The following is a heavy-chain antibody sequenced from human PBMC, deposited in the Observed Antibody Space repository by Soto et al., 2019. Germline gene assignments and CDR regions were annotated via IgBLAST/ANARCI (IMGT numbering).Heavy chain of an antibody. CDR3: AKSNKFLLLDAFDI. V-gene: IGHV3-30*18. CDR2: ISYEGSNK. CDR1: GFTFSSYG. Sequence: QVQLVESGGGVVQPGRSLRLSCAASGFTFSSYGMHWVRQAPGKGLEWVAVISYEGSNKYYADSVKGRFTISRDNSTNTLYLQMNSLRAADTAVYYGAKSNKFLLLDAFDIWGQGTMVTVSS. D-gene: IGHD1-26*01. J-gene: IGHJ3*02.